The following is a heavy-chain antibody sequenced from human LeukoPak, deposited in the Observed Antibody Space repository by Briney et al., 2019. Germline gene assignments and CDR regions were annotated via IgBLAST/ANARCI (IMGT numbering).Heavy chain of an antibody. CDR3: ARVGRGKGSSWQRGPFDY. D-gene: IGHD6-13*01. CDR1: GFTFSSYA. CDR2: ISYDGSNK. V-gene: IGHV3-30-3*01. J-gene: IGHJ4*02. Sequence: GGSLRLSCAASGFTFSSYAMHWVRQAPGKGLEWVAVISYDGSNKYYADSVKGRFTISRDNSKNTLYLQMNSLRAEDTAVYYCARVGRGKGSSWQRGPFDYWGQGTLVTVSS.